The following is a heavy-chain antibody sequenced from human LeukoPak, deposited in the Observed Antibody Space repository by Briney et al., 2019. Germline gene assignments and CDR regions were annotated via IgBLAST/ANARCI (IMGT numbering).Heavy chain of an antibody. Sequence: GGSLRLSCVASGFTFSTYAMGWVRQVPGKGLEWVSSVSESGGSTYYADSVKGRFTIFRDNSKNTLYLQMNSLRAEDTAVYYCARTTYGGAFDIWGQGTMVTVSS. V-gene: IGHV3-23*01. J-gene: IGHJ3*02. CDR1: GFTFSTYA. D-gene: IGHD4-23*01. CDR2: VSESGGST. CDR3: ARTTYGGAFDI.